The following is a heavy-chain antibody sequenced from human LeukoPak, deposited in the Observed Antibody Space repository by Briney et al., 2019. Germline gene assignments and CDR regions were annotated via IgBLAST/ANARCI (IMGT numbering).Heavy chain of an antibody. V-gene: IGHV4-4*07. CDR2: IYTSGST. D-gene: IGHD5-18*01. CDR3: ARGSYSYPFGGDV. Sequence: SETLSLTCTVSGGSISYYYLSWIRQPAGKGLEWIGRIYTSGSTNYNPSLKSRVTISVDKSKNQFSLKLSSVTAADTAVYYCARGSYSYPFGGDVWGKGTTVTVSS. J-gene: IGHJ6*04. CDR1: GGSISYYY.